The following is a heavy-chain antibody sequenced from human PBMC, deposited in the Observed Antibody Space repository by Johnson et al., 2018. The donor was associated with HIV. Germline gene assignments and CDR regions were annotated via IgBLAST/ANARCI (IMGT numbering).Heavy chain of an antibody. Sequence: LVESGGGLVQPGGSLRLSCTVSGFTFDDYAMHWVRQAPGKGLEWVSGISWNSGSIGYADSVKGRFTISRDNARYSLYLQMNSLRAEDTALYYCAKNSAAFDIWGQGTMVTVSS. J-gene: IGHJ3*02. CDR1: GFTFDDYA. CDR2: ISWNSGSI. V-gene: IGHV3-9*01. CDR3: AKNSAAFDI. D-gene: IGHD3-10*01.